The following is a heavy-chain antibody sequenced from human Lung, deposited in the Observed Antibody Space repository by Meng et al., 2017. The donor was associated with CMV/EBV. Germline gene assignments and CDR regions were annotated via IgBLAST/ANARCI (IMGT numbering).Heavy chain of an antibody. J-gene: IGHJ4*02. V-gene: IGHV3-21*01. Sequence: GGSLRLXCAASGFTFISYSMNWVRQAPGKGLEWVSSISSSSSYIYYADSVKGRFTISRDNAKNSLYLQMNSLRAEDTAVYYCARDAVRYCSSTSCYGPPKQQLVEYDYWXQGTXVTVSS. D-gene: IGHD2-2*01. CDR1: GFTFISYS. CDR2: ISSSSSYI. CDR3: ARDAVRYCSSTSCYGPPKQQLVEYDY.